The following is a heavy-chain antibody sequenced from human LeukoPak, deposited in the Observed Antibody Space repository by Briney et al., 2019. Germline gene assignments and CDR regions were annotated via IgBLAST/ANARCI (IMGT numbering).Heavy chain of an antibody. Sequence: ASVKVSCKASGYTFTSYYMHWVRQAPGQGLEWMGIINPSGGSTSYAQKFQGRVTMTRDMSTSTVYMELSSLRSEDTAVYYCARDLAGSGTDPDYYFDYWGQGTLVTVSS. J-gene: IGHJ4*02. V-gene: IGHV1-46*01. D-gene: IGHD6-19*01. CDR2: INPSGGST. CDR3: ARDLAGSGTDPDYYFDY. CDR1: GYTFTSYY.